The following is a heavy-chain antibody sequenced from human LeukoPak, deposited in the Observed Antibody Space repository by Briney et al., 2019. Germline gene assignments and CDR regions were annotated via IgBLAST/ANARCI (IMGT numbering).Heavy chain of an antibody. Sequence: QTGGSLRLSCAASGFTFSSYAMHWVRQAPGKGLEWVAVISYDGSNKYYADSVKGRFTISRDNSKNTLYLQMNSLRAEDTAVYYCAKGRLSGRVDYWGQGTLVTVSS. D-gene: IGHD1-26*01. CDR2: ISYDGSNK. CDR3: AKGRLSGRVDY. V-gene: IGHV3-30*04. CDR1: GFTFSSYA. J-gene: IGHJ4*02.